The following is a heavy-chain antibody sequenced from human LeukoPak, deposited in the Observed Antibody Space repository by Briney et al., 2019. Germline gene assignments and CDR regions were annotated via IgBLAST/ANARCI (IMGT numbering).Heavy chain of an antibody. J-gene: IGHJ5*02. CDR2: INPSGGST. Sequence: ASVKVSCKASGYTFTSYYMHWVREAPGQGLEWMGIINPSGGSTSYAQKFQGRVTMTRDMSTSTVYMELSSLRSEDTAVYYCARARITMVRGVISWFDPWGQGTLVTVSS. V-gene: IGHV1-46*01. CDR1: GYTFTSYY. D-gene: IGHD3-10*01. CDR3: ARARITMVRGVISWFDP.